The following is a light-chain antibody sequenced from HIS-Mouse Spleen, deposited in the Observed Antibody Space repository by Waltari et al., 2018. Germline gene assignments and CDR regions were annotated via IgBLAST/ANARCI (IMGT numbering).Light chain of an antibody. CDR2: EVS. V-gene: IGLV2-8*01. CDR3: SSYAGSNNLGV. Sequence: QSALTQPPSASGSPGQSVTIPCPATSSDVGGYNYVPWYQQHPGKAPKLMIYEVSKRPSGVPDRFAGSKSGNTASLTVSGLQAEDEADYYCSSYAGSNNLGVFGGGTKLTVL. CDR1: SSDVGGYNY. J-gene: IGLJ2*01.